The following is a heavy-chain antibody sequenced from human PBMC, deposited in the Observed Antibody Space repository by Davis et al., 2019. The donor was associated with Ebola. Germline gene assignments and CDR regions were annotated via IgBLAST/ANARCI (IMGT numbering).Heavy chain of an antibody. CDR1: GYTFTGYH. V-gene: IGHV1-2*06. D-gene: IGHD2-2*01. CDR3: ARLCSSSCPNDY. J-gene: IGHJ4*02. Sequence: SVTVSCMASGYTFTGYHMHCVRQAPGQGLEWMGRMNPHSGGTNYAQKFQGRVTMIRDTSISTAYMELSRLTYDDTAVYYCARLCSSSCPNDYWGQGTLITASS. CDR2: MNPHSGGT.